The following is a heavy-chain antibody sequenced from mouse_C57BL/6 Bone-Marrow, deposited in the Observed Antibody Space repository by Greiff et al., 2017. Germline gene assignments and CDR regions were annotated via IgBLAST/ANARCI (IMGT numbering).Heavy chain of an antibody. J-gene: IGHJ2*01. V-gene: IGHV1-55*01. CDR2: IYPGSGST. CDR1: GYTFTSYW. CDR3: ARRLGYYGSFDY. Sequence: VQLQQPGAELVKPGASVKMSCKASGYTFTSYWITWVKQRPGQGLEWIGDIYPGSGSTNYNEKFKSKATLTVDTSSSTAYMQLSSLTSEASAVYYCARRLGYYGSFDYWGQGTTLTVSS. D-gene: IGHD1-1*01.